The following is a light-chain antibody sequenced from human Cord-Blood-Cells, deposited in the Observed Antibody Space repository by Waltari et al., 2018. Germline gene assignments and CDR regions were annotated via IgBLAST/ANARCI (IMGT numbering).Light chain of an antibody. CDR3: QQYGSSRT. J-gene: IGKJ1*01. Sequence: VSTQSPGTLSLSLGERATLSCRASQSVSLSYLAWYQQKPGQAPRLLIYGASSRATGIPDRVSGSGSGTDFNLTISRLEPEDFAVDYCQQYGSSRTFGQGTKVEIK. V-gene: IGKV3-20*01. CDR2: GAS. CDR1: QSVSLSY.